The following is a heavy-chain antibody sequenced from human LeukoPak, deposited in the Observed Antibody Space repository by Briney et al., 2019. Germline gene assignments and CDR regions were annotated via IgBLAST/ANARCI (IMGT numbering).Heavy chain of an antibody. V-gene: IGHV1-18*04. J-gene: IGHJ6*04. CDR1: GYTFTSYG. CDR2: ISAYNGNT. Sequence: ASVKVSCKASGYTFTSYGISWVRQAPGQGLEWMGWISAYNGNTNYAQKLQGRVTMTTDTSTCTAYMELRSLRSDDTAVYYCARGAHLPYYYYGMDVWGKGTTVTVSS. CDR3: ARGAHLPYYYYGMDV.